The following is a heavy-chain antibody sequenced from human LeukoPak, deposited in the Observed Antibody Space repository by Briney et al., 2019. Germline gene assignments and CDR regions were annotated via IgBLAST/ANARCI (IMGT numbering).Heavy chain of an antibody. CDR2: IIPILGIA. CDR3: ARDLPRAAAGGI. Sequence: SVKVSCKASGGTFSSYAISWVRHAPGQGLEWMGRIIPILGIANYAQKFQGRVTITADKSTSTAYMELSSLRSEDTAVYYCARDLPRAAAGGIWGQGTLVTVSS. D-gene: IGHD6-13*01. V-gene: IGHV1-69*04. CDR1: GGTFSSYA. J-gene: IGHJ4*02.